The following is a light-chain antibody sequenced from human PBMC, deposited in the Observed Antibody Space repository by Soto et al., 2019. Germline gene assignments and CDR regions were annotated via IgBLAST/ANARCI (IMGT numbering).Light chain of an antibody. J-gene: IGKJ1*01. Sequence: ERATINCKSSQSVLYSSNNKNYLAWYQQKPGQPPKLLIYWASTRESGVPDRFSGSGSGTDFTLTISSLQAEDVAVYYCQQYYSTPRTFGQGTKVEIK. V-gene: IGKV4-1*01. CDR2: WAS. CDR1: QSVLYSSNNKNY. CDR3: QQYYSTPRT.